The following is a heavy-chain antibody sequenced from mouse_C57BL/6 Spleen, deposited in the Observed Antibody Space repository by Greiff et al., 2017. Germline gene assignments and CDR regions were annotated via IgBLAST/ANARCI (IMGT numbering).Heavy chain of an antibody. Sequence: VQLQQSGAELVKPGASVKISCKASGYAFSSYWMNWVKQRPGKGLEWIGQIYPGEGDTNYNGKFKGKATLTADKSSSTAYMQLSSLTSEDSAVYFCARRAVVENYFDYWGQGTTLTVSS. J-gene: IGHJ2*01. D-gene: IGHD1-1*01. V-gene: IGHV1-80*01. CDR1: GYAFSSYW. CDR2: IYPGEGDT. CDR3: ARRAVVENYFDY.